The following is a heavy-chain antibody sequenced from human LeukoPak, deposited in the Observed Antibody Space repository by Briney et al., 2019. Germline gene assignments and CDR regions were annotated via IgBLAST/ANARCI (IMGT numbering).Heavy chain of an antibody. V-gene: IGHV3-21*01. J-gene: IGHJ3*02. D-gene: IGHD3-22*01. Sequence: GGSLRLSCAASGFTFSSYSMNWVRQAPGKGLEWVSSISSSSSYIYYADSVKGRFTISRDNAKNSLYLQMNSLRAEDTAVYYCASLGGYYYVGYAFDIWGQGTMVTVSS. CDR3: ASLGGYYYVGYAFDI. CDR2: ISSSSSYI. CDR1: GFTFSSYS.